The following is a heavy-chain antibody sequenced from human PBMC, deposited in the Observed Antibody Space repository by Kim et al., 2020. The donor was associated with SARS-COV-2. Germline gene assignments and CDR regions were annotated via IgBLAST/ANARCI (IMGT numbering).Heavy chain of an antibody. CDR3: AKGAADWNDSVYYAY. J-gene: IGHJ4*02. V-gene: IGHV3-23*01. D-gene: IGHD3-3*01. Sequence: GGSLRLSCAASGFTFSNYAMAWVRQAPGKGLEWVSFISGSARNTFYIDSVKGRFAISRDNSRNTLFLQMNSLRVDDTALYYCAKGAADWNDSVYYAYWGQGALVTVSS. CDR2: ISGSARNT. CDR1: GFTFSNYA.